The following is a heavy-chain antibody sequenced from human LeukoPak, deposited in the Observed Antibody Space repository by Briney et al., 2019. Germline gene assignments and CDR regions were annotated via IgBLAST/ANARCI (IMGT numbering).Heavy chain of an antibody. V-gene: IGHV1-2*02. CDR1: GYTFTGYY. Sequence: ASVKVSCKASGYTFTGYYMHWVRQAPGQGLEWMGWINPNSGGTNYAQKFQGRVTMTRDTSISTAYMELSSLRSDDTAVYYCARYPTVTDAFDIWGQGTMVTVSS. J-gene: IGHJ3*02. CDR3: ARYPTVTDAFDI. CDR2: INPNSGGT. D-gene: IGHD4-17*01.